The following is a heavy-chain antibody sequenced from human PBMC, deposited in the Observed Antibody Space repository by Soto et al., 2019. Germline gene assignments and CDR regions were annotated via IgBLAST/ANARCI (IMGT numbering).Heavy chain of an antibody. J-gene: IGHJ6*02. V-gene: IGHV3-13*05. CDR2: ISAAGDP. CDR1: GFTFRNYD. CDR3: ARTDRDFYGLDV. Sequence: EVQLVESGGGLVQPGRSLRLSCEASGFTFRNYDMHCVRQGTGKGLEWVSGISAAGDPDYADSVEGRFTISRENAQNSFFLQMNSLRVGDTAVYYCARTDRDFYGLDVWGQGNTVIVSS.